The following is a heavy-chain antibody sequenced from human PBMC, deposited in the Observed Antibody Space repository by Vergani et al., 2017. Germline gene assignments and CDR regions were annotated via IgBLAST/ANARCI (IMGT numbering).Heavy chain of an antibody. J-gene: IGHJ6*02. D-gene: IGHD6-19*01. CDR2: ISSSSSYI. Sequence: EVQLVESGGGLVKPGGSLRLSCAASGFTFSSYSMNWVRQAPGKGLEWVSSISSSSSYIYYADSVKGRFTISRDNAKNSLYLQMNSLRAEDTAVYYCARVLTGEGIAVAGPENYYYGMDVWGQGTTVTVSS. CDR3: ARVLTGEGIAVAGPENYYYGMDV. V-gene: IGHV3-21*01. CDR1: GFTFSSYS.